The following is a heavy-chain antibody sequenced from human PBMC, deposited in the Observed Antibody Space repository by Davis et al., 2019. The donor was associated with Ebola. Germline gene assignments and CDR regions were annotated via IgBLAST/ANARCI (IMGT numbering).Heavy chain of an antibody. CDR1: GFTFASHA. J-gene: IGHJ1*01. Sequence: PGGSLRLSCTASGFTFASHAMGWVRQAPGKGLEWVSSITGSGGSTYYADSVKGRFTISRDNSKNTLYLQMSSLRAEDTAVYYCVRGDAWTYYYDSRGYYGYFEYWGQGTLVTVSS. CDR2: ITGSGGST. V-gene: IGHV3-23*01. CDR3: VRGDAWTYYYDSRGYYGYFEY. D-gene: IGHD3-22*01.